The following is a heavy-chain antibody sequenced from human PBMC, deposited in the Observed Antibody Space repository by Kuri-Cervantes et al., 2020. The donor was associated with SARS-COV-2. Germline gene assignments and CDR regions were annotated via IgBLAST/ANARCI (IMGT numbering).Heavy chain of an antibody. CDR1: GGSISSYY. Sequence: GSLRLSCTVSGGSISSYYWSWIRQPAGKGLEWIGRIYTSGSTNYNPSLKSRVTISVDTSKNQFSLKLSSVTAADTAVYYCAREDWFDPWGQGTLVTVSS. J-gene: IGHJ5*02. CDR2: IYTSGST. V-gene: IGHV4-4*07. CDR3: AREDWFDP.